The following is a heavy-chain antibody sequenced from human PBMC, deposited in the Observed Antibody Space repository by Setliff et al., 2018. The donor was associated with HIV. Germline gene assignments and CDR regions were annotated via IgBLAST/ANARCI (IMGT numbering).Heavy chain of an antibody. D-gene: IGHD2-2*01. CDR2: IKQDGSEK. CDR3: AGHSTTWYPNWFDP. J-gene: IGHJ5*02. CDR1: GFTFSSYF. V-gene: IGHV3-7*03. Sequence: PGGSLRLSCAASGFTFSSYFMHWVRQAPGKGLEWVANIKQDGSEKKYEDSVKGRFSISRDNAKQSMYLQMDSLRAEDTAVYYCAGHSTTWYPNWFDPWGQGTLVTVSS.